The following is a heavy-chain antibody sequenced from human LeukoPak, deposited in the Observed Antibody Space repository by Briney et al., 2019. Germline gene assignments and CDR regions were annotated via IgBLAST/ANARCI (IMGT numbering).Heavy chain of an antibody. CDR3: ATLYGDYEAIWDY. CDR1: GGTFSSYA. Sequence: ASVKVSCKASGGTFSSYAISWVRQAPGQGLEWMGWISAYNGNTNYAQKPQGRVTMTTDTSTSTAYMELRSLRSDDTAVYYCATLYGDYEAIWDYWGQGTLVTVSS. D-gene: IGHD4-17*01. V-gene: IGHV1-18*01. CDR2: ISAYNGNT. J-gene: IGHJ4*02.